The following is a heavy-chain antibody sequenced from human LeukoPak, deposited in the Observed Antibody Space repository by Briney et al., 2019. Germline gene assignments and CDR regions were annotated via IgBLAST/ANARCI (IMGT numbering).Heavy chain of an antibody. J-gene: IGHJ3*02. CDR1: KFTFSSYW. Sequence: GGSLRLSCAASKFTFSSYWMSWVRQAPGKGLEWVANIKQDGSVQFYMDSLKGRFSVSRDNAKNSLYLQMNGLRAEDTAVYYCARSQAGAFDIWGQGTMVTVSS. CDR2: IKQDGSVQ. V-gene: IGHV3-7*01. CDR3: ARSQAGAFDI.